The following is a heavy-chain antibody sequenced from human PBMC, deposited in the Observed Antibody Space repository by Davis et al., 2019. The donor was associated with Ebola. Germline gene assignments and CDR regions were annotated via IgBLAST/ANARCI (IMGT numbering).Heavy chain of an antibody. CDR1: GFTFSNYA. CDR2: VSHSEREK. V-gene: IGHV3-30*18. D-gene: IGHD2-15*01. Sequence: PGGSLRLSCAASGFTFSNYAMHWVRQAPGRGLEWVAVVSHSEREKFYADSVKGRFTISRDNSKNTLYLQMNSLRAEDTAVYYCAKYLGYCSGNSCPMDYWGQGTLVTVSS. J-gene: IGHJ4*02. CDR3: AKYLGYCSGNSCPMDY.